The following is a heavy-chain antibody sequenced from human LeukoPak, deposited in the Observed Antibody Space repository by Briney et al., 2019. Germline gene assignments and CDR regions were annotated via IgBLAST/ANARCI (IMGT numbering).Heavy chain of an antibody. Sequence: ASVKVSCKASGFALTTYNIVWLRQAPGQGLEWLGWVTAFNENTDYSRKVQGRVTMTRDRSTDTAYMELRSLRFDDTAVYYCASHLGYYDSSGYAGDYWGQGTLVTVSS. CDR1: GFALTTYN. J-gene: IGHJ4*02. V-gene: IGHV1-18*01. D-gene: IGHD3-22*01. CDR3: ASHLGYYDSSGYAGDY. CDR2: VTAFNENT.